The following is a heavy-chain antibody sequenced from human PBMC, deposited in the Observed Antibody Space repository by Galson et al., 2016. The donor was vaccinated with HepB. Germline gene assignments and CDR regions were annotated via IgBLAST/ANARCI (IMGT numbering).Heavy chain of an antibody. CDR2: ISSSSSTI. D-gene: IGHD3-10*01. V-gene: IGHV3-48*01. Sequence: SLRLSCAVSGFTFSSYSMNWVRQAPGKGLEWVSYISSSSSTISYADSVKGRFTISRDNAKNSLDLQMNSLRAEDTAVHYCARVGHVIMGRGVATGFDYWGQGTLVTVSS. CDR1: GFTFSSYS. J-gene: IGHJ4*02. CDR3: ARVGHVIMGRGVATGFDY.